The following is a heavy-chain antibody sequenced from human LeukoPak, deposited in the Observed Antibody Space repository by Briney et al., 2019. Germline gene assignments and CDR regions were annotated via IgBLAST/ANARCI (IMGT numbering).Heavy chain of an antibody. V-gene: IGHV4-4*03. CDR3: ARFSSHDWYFDL. CDR2: VNLQGST. J-gene: IGHJ2*01. Sequence: PETLSLTCGVSGGSISNTNWWTWIRQPLGKGLEWIGEVNLQGSTNYNPSLKSRVTISVDTSKNQFSLKPSSVTAADTAVYYCARFSSHDWYFDLWGRGAMVTVSS. CDR1: GGSISNTNW.